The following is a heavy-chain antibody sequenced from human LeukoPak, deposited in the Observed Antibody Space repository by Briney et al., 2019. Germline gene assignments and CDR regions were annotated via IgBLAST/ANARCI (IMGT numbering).Heavy chain of an antibody. Sequence: GGSLRLSCAASGFTFSRYWMSWVRQAPGQGLEWVAAIKQDGSETYYVDSVKGRFTISRDNAKNSLHLQMNSLRAEDAAVFYCARMDYYTSGTYTYPNFDYWGQGTLVTVSS. CDR1: GFTFSRYW. D-gene: IGHD3-10*01. CDR3: ARMDYYTSGTYTYPNFDY. J-gene: IGHJ4*02. V-gene: IGHV3-7*03. CDR2: IKQDGSET.